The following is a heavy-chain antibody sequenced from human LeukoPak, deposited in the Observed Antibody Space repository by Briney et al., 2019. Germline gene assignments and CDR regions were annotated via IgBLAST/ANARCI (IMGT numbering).Heavy chain of an antibody. V-gene: IGHV4-39*07. CDR1: GGSISSSSYY. D-gene: IGHD6-19*01. Sequence: SETLSLTCTVSGGSISSSSYYWGWIRQPPGKGLEWIGSIYYGGSTYSNPSLKSRVTISVDTSKNQFSLKLSSVTAADTAVYYCASVRGYSSGWYASGFDPWGQGTLVTVSS. CDR3: ASVRGYSSGWYASGFDP. CDR2: IYYGGST. J-gene: IGHJ5*02.